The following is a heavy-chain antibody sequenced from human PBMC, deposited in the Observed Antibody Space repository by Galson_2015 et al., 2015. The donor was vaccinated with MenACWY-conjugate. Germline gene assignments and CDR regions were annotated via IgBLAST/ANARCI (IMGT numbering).Heavy chain of an antibody. CDR2: ISSSSSPI. V-gene: IGHV3-48*04. CDR3: VRGSSDWGKFDY. J-gene: IGHJ4*02. D-gene: IGHD6-19*01. Sequence: SLRLSCAASGFTFSSYSMNWVRQAPGKGLEWVSYISSSSSPIYYADSVKGRFTMSRDNAKNSLYLQMNSLRAEDTAMYYCVRGSSDWGKFDYWGQGTLVTVSS. CDR1: GFTFSSYS.